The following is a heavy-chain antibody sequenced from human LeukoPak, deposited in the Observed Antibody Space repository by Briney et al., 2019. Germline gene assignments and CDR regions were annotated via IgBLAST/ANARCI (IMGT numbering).Heavy chain of an antibody. D-gene: IGHD3-22*01. CDR2: VDQSGSP. CDR1: GGSLSGFY. Sequence: SETLSLTCAVNGGSLSGFYWTWIRQSPGKGLEWIGEVDQSGSPNYNPSLKSRVTISIDASKNQFSLKLHSVTAADTAVYYCTRGSIAYYYMDVWGKGTTVTISS. CDR3: TRGSIAYYYMDV. V-gene: IGHV4-34*01. J-gene: IGHJ6*03.